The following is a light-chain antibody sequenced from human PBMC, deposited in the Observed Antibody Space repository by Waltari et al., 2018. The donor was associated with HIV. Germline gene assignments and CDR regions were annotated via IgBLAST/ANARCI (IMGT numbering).Light chain of an antibody. J-gene: IGLJ2*01. CDR3: SSYISNITWV. CDR1: SSDIRSSHY. CDR2: EVS. V-gene: IGLV2-14*01. Sequence: QSALTQPASVSGSPGQSLTISCTGTSSDIRSSHYLSWYQQHPGNAPKLVIYEVSNRPSGFSNRFSGSKSGNTASLTISGLQAEDEADYYCSSYISNITWVFGGGTKVTVL.